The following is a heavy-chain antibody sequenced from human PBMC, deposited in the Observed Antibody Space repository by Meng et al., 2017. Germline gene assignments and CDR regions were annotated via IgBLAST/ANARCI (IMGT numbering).Heavy chain of an antibody. CDR1: GGSIRRSNW. V-gene: IGHV4-4*02. CDR3: ARVVAATTLFLDY. Sequence: VHVPASGPGLVNPSGTLSLPCAVSGGSIRRSNWWSWVRQPPGKGLEWIGEIYHSGSTNYNPSLKSRVTISVDKSKNQFSLKLSSVTAADTAVYYCARVVAATTLFLDYWGQGTLVTVSS. D-gene: IGHD2-15*01. J-gene: IGHJ4*02. CDR2: IYHSGST.